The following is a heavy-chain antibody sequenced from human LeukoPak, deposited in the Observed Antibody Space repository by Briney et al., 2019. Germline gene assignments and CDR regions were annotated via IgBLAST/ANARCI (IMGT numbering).Heavy chain of an antibody. Sequence: PSETLSLTCTVSGYSISSGYYWGWIRQPPGKGLEWIGSIYHSGSTYYNPSLKSRVTISVDTSKNQFSLKLSSVTAADTAVYYCARHYSDYFDYWGQGTLVTVSS. CDR3: ARHYSDYFDY. V-gene: IGHV4-38-2*02. CDR1: GYSISSGYY. CDR2: IYHSGST. J-gene: IGHJ4*02. D-gene: IGHD2-15*01.